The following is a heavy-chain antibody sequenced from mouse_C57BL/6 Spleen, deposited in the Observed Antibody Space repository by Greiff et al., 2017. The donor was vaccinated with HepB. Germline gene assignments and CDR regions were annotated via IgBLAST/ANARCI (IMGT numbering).Heavy chain of an antibody. V-gene: IGHV1-5*01. CDR2: IYPGNSDT. D-gene: IGHD1-1*01. J-gene: IGHJ1*03. CDR3: TRDPYYYGSCHDV. Sequence: DVQLQESGTVLARPGASVKMSCKTSGYTFTSYWMHWVKQRPGQGLEWIGAIYPGNSDTSYNQKFKGKAKLTAVTSASTAYMELSSLTNEDSAVSFSTRDPYYYGSCHDVWGTGTTVTVSS. CDR1: GYTFTSYW.